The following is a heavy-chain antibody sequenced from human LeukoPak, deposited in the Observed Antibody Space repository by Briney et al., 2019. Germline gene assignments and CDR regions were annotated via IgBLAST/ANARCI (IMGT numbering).Heavy chain of an antibody. V-gene: IGHV3-23*03. CDR1: GFTFSSSA. CDR3: AKDSGTTADYYYYGMDV. D-gene: IGHD4-17*01. CDR2: IYSGGTT. Sequence: GGSLRLSCAASGFTFSSSAMSWVRQAPGKGLEWVSVIYSGGTTYYAGSVKGRFTISRDDSKNTLYLQMNSLRAEDTAVYYCAKDSGTTADYYYYGMDVWGQGTTVTVSS. J-gene: IGHJ6*02.